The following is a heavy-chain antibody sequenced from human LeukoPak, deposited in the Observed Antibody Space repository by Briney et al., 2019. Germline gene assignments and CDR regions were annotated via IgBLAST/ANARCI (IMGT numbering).Heavy chain of an antibody. Sequence: GGSLRLSCAASGFTFSNYGMHWVRQAPGKGLEWVSYISSSGSTIYYADSVKGRFTISRDNAKKSLYLQMNSLRAEDTAVYYCARDFGRVVVTATVDYWGQGTLVTVSS. V-gene: IGHV3-48*04. CDR1: GFTFSNYG. CDR3: ARDFGRVVVTATVDY. CDR2: ISSSGSTI. D-gene: IGHD2-21*02. J-gene: IGHJ4*02.